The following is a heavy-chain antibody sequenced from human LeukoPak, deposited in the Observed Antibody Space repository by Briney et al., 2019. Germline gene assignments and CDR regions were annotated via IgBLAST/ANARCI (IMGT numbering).Heavy chain of an antibody. CDR3: ARVFLHRRWPKGYSSYMDV. Sequence: SETLSLTCTVSGVSITSNTYYWGWIRQPPGKGLEWIGSISYSGNTYYKPSLKSRVTISLDTSESQFSLKVPSVTAADTAVYYCARVFLHRRWPKGYSSYMDVWGKGTTVTVSS. CDR2: ISYSGNT. J-gene: IGHJ6*03. CDR1: GVSITSNTYY. V-gene: IGHV4-39*07. D-gene: IGHD5-24*01.